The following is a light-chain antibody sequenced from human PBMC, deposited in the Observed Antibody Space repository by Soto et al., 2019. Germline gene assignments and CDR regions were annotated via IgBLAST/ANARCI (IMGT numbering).Light chain of an antibody. Sequence: QSVLTQPPSASGTPGQRVNISCSGSSSNIGSNYVYWYRQFPGTAPKLLIQRNNQRPSGVPARFSGSKSGNTAFLTISGLQAEDEADYYCSSYTSRSTLDYVFGSGTKVTVL. CDR1: SSNIGSNY. CDR2: RNN. J-gene: IGLJ1*01. CDR3: SSYTSRSTLDYV. V-gene: IGLV1-47*01.